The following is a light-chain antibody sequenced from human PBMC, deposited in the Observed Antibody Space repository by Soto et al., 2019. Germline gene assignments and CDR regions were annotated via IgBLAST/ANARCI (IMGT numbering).Light chain of an antibody. CDR3: QSYDSSNLV. CDR1: SGSIASNY. J-gene: IGLJ2*01. V-gene: IGLV6-57*04. CDR2: ENN. Sequence: NFMLTQPHSVSESPGKTVTISCTRSSGSIASNYVQWYQQRPGSAPTTVIYENNQRPSGVPARFSGSIDSSSNSASLTMSGLKTDDEADYYCQSYDSSNLVFGGGTKLTVL.